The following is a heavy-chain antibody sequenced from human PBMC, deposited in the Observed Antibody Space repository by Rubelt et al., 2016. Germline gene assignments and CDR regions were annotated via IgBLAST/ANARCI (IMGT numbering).Heavy chain of an antibody. J-gene: IGHJ2*01. Sequence: EVQLVESGGGLVQPGRSLRLSCAASGFTFSSYWMHWVRQAPGKGLVWVSRINSDGSSPTYADSVTGRFSISRDTSKNTLYLQMNSMRAEGTAVYYCAREVECARRYFNLGGRGTLVTVSS. D-gene: IGHD6-6*01. CDR3: AREVECARRYFNL. V-gene: IGHV3-74*01. CDR1: GFTFSSYW. CDR2: INSDGSSP.